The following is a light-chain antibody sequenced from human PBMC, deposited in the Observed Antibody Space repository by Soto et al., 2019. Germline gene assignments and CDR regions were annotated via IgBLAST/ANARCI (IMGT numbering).Light chain of an antibody. CDR1: QGISSY. J-gene: IGKJ1*01. V-gene: IGKV1-9*01. CDR2: AAS. Sequence: DIQLTQSPSFLSASVGDRVTITCRASQGISSYLAWYQQKPGKAPKLLIYAASTLQSGVPSRFSGSGSGTEFTLPISSLQPEDFATYYRQQLNSYPRTFGQGAKVEIK. CDR3: QQLNSYPRT.